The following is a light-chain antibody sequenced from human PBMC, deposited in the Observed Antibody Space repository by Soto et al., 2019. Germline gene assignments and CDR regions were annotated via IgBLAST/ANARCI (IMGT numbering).Light chain of an antibody. J-gene: IGKJ2*01. CDR2: DVS. CDR1: QSVSTF. Sequence: EIVLTQSPATLSLSPGERATLSCRASQSVSTFLAWYQQKPGQAPRLLIYDVSNRATGIPARFTGSGSGTDFTLTISSLEPEDFAVYYCKQRSDWPHTFGQGTRLEIE. V-gene: IGKV3-11*01. CDR3: KQRSDWPHT.